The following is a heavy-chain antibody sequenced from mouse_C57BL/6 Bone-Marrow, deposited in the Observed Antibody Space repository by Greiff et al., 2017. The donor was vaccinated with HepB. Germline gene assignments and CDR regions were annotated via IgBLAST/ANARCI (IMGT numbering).Heavy chain of an antibody. CDR2: IDPNSGGT. CDR3: ALDYYGYPWFAY. D-gene: IGHD2-2*01. V-gene: IGHV1-72*01. J-gene: IGHJ3*01. CDR1: GYTFTSYW. Sequence: QVHVKQPGAELVKPGASVKLSCKASGYTFTSYWMHWVKQRPGRGLEWIGRIDPNSGGTKYNEKFKSKATLTVDKPSSTAYMQLSSLTSEDSAVYYCALDYYGYPWFAYWGQGTLVTVSA.